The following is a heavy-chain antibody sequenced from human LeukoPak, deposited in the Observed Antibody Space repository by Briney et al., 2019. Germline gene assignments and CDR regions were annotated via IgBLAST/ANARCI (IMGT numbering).Heavy chain of an antibody. Sequence: PGGSLRLSCAASGFTFSSYSMNWVRQAPGKGLEWVSSISSSSSYIYYADSVKGRFTISRDNAKNSLYLQMNSLRAEDTAAYYCARAHTRGGGSWGYMSDFDYWGQGTLVTVSS. CDR2: ISSSSSYI. J-gene: IGHJ4*02. CDR1: GFTFSSYS. V-gene: IGHV3-21*01. CDR3: ARAHTRGGGSWGYMSDFDY. D-gene: IGHD2-15*01.